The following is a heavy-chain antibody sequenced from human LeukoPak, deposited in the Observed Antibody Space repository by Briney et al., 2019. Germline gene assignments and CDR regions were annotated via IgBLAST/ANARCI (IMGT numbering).Heavy chain of an antibody. D-gene: IGHD3-3*01. V-gene: IGHV3-23*01. CDR1: GFTFSSYA. CDR3: AKDQDFWSGYLPLVNYGMDV. J-gene: IGHJ6*02. CDR2: ISGSGGST. Sequence: GGSLRLSCAASGFTFSSYAMSWVRQAPGKGLEWVSAISGSGGSTYYADSVKGRFTISRDNSKNTLYLQMNSLRVEDTAVYYCAKDQDFWSGYLPLVNYGMDVWGQGTTVTVSS.